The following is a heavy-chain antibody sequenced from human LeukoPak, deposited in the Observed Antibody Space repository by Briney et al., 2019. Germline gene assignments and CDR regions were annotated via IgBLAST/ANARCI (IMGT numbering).Heavy chain of an antibody. Sequence: GGSLRLSCAASGFTFSNAWMSWVRQAPGRGLEWVGRIKSKTDGGTTDYAAPVKGRFTISRDDSKNTLYLQMNSLKTEDTAVYYCTTDKVSGWNLGYWGQGTLVTDSS. CDR3: TTDKVSGWNLGY. V-gene: IGHV3-15*01. CDR2: IKSKTDGGTT. CDR1: GFTFSNAW. J-gene: IGHJ4*02. D-gene: IGHD6-19*01.